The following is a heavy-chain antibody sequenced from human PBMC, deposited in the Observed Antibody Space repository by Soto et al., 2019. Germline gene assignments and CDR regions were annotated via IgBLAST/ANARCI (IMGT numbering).Heavy chain of an antibody. CDR3: AKCITALGPIDY. CDR2: IYHSGST. J-gene: IGHJ4*02. V-gene: IGHV4-4*02. CDR1: GGSISSSNW. D-gene: IGHD6-6*01. Sequence: QVQLQESGPGLVKPSGTLSLTCAVSGGSISSSNWWSWVRQPPGKGLEWIGEIYHSGSTNYNQSLKSRVXXXVXXSKNQFSLKLSSVPAADTAVYYCAKCITALGPIDYWGQGTLVTVSS.